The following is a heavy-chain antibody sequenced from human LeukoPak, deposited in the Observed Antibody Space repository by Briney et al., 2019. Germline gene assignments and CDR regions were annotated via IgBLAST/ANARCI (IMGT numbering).Heavy chain of an antibody. V-gene: IGHV3-23*01. D-gene: IGHD1-26*01. CDR1: GFTFSSYA. CDR3: AKKWGVGTTTLDYFDY. CDR2: ISGSGGST. J-gene: IGHJ4*02. Sequence: GGSLRLSCAASGFTFSSYAMSWVRQAPGKGLEWVSGISGSGGSTYYTDSVKGRFTISRDNSKNTLYLQMNSLTDEDTAVYYCAKKWGVGTTTLDYFDYWGQGTLVTVSS.